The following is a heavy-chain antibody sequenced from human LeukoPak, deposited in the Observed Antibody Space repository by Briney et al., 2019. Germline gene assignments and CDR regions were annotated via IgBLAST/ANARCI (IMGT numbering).Heavy chain of an antibody. CDR1: GFTFSSYW. CDR3: AKDQQRFLEWSPSDY. D-gene: IGHD3-3*01. V-gene: IGHV3-7*01. Sequence: PGGSLRLSCAASGFTFSSYWMLWVRQAPGKGLEWVASIKQDGSEKYYVDSMKGRFTISRDNAKNSLYLQMNSLRAEDTAVYYCAKDQQRFLEWSPSDYWGQGTLVTVSS. J-gene: IGHJ4*02. CDR2: IKQDGSEK.